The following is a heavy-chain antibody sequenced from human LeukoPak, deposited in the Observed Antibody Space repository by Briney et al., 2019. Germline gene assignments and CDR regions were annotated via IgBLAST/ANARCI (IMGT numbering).Heavy chain of an antibody. CDR3: ARGYSGYDYSFDY. CDR1: GFTFSSHE. V-gene: IGHV3-48*03. CDR2: ISSSGSTI. D-gene: IGHD5-12*01. J-gene: IGHJ4*02. Sequence: GGSLRLSCAASGFTFSSHEMNRVRQAPGKGLEWVSYISSSGSTIYYADSVKGRFTISRDNAKNSLYLQMNSLRAEDTAVYYCARGYSGYDYSFDYWGQGTLVTVSS.